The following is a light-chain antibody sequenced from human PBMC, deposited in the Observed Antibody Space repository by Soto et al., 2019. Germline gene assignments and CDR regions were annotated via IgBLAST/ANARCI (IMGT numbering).Light chain of an antibody. V-gene: IGKV1-33*01. CDR1: QDIRKY. CDR2: DAS. CDR3: QQYDNLPLI. Sequence: IQITQSASSLSAYVGDRVTTTCQATQDIRKYLNWYQQKPGKAPKLLIYDASSLETGVPSRFSGSGSGTDFTLTISSLQPEDFATYYCQQYDNLPLIFGQGARLEIK. J-gene: IGKJ5*01.